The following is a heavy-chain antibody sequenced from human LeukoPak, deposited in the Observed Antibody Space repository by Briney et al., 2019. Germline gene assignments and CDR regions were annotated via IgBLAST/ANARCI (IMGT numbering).Heavy chain of an antibody. D-gene: IGHD4-11*01. V-gene: IGHV3-11*04. CDR2: ISSSGSTI. J-gene: IGHJ4*02. CDR1: GFTFSDYY. Sequence: GGSLRLSCAASGFTFSDYYMSWIRQAPWQGLEWVSYISSSGSTIYYADSVKGRFTISRDNAKNSLYLQMNSLRAEDAAVYYCARTYYSNYADYWGQGTLVTVSS. CDR3: ARTYYSNYADY.